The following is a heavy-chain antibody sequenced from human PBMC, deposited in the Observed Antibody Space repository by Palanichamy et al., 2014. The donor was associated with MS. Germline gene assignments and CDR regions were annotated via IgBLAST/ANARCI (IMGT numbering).Heavy chain of an antibody. J-gene: IGHJ4*02. Sequence: EVDLVQSGGGLVQPGGSLRLSCATSRFTFSHYWMAWVRQAPGKGLEWVANINQDGSQTYYVDSVKGRFTISRDNARNSLYLQMNSLRAEDSAVYYCARGGLVRLGRFYFDYWGQGTLVTVSS. CDR2: INQDGSQT. D-gene: IGHD3-10*01. V-gene: IGHV3-7*03. CDR1: RFTFSHYW. CDR3: ARGGLVRLGRFYFDY.